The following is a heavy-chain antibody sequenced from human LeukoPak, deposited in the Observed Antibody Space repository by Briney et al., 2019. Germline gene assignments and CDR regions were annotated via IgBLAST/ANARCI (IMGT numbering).Heavy chain of an antibody. Sequence: SETLSLTCTVSGRSISSSPYYWGWIRQPPGKGLEWIGSIYYSGTTHYSPSLESRVTISVDTSKSQFSLKLASVTAADTAIYYCAKGAGGFSYYNWFDPWGQGTLVTVSS. V-gene: IGHV4-39*07. CDR2: IYYSGTT. CDR3: AKGAGGFSYYNWFDP. CDR1: GRSISSSPYY. J-gene: IGHJ5*02. D-gene: IGHD5-18*01.